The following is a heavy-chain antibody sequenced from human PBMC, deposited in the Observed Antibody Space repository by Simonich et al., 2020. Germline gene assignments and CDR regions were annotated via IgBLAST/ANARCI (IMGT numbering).Heavy chain of an antibody. CDR3: AREGLLLDAFDI. V-gene: IGHV3-30*07. CDR1: GFTFSSYA. J-gene: IGHJ3*02. Sequence: QVQLVESGGGVVQPGRSLRLSCAASGFTFSSYAMHWVRQAQGKGLEWVAIISNDGSNEYYADSVKGRFTISRDNSKNTLYRQMNSLRAEDTAVYYCAREGLLLDAFDIWGQGTMVTVSS. CDR2: ISNDGSNE. D-gene: IGHD2-15*01.